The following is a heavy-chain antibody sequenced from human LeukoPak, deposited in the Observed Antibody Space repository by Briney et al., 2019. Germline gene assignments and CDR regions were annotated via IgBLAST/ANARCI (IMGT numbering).Heavy chain of an antibody. CDR3: ARGLRYQDK. V-gene: IGHV3-33*01. Sequence: GGSLRLSCAASGFTFSSYGMHWVRQAPGKGLEWVAVIWYDGSNKYYADSVKGRFTISRDNSRNTLYLQMNSLRAEDTAVYYCARGLRYQDKWGQGTLVTVSS. J-gene: IGHJ4*02. CDR2: IWYDGSNK. CDR1: GFTFSSYG. D-gene: IGHD2-2*01.